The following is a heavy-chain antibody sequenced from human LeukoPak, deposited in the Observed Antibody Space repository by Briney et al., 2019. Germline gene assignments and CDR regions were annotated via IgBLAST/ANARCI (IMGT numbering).Heavy chain of an antibody. D-gene: IGHD3-10*01. CDR2: ISAYNGNT. CDR3: ARGGYGSGSYYYYYGMDV. J-gene: IGHJ6*02. V-gene: IGHV1-18*01. Sequence: ASVKVSCKASGYTFTSYGISWVRQAPGQGLEWMGWISAYNGNTNYAQKFQGRVTITADKSTSTAYMELSSLRSEDTAVYYCARGGYGSGSYYYYYGMDVWGQGTTVTVSS. CDR1: GYTFTSYG.